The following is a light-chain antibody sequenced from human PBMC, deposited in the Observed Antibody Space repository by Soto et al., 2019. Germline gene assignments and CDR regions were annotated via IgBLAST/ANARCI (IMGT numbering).Light chain of an antibody. Sequence: EIIMTQSPATLSVSPGERATLSCRASQSVSNNLAWYQQKPGQAPRLLIYGASTRANDIPARFSGSGSGTEFTLTIRSLQSEDIAVYYCHQSNDWWTFGQGTKV. J-gene: IGKJ1*01. V-gene: IGKV3-15*01. CDR1: QSVSNN. CDR2: GAS. CDR3: HQSNDWWT.